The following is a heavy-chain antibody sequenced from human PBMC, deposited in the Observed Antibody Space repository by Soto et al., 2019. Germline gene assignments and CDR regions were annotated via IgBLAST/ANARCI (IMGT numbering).Heavy chain of an antibody. CDR2: ISGSGGGT. J-gene: IGHJ4*02. CDR3: AKDGFWGGDCYSGDS. V-gene: IGHV3-23*01. Sequence: EVQLLESGGGFVQPGGSLRLSCAASGFTFSTYAMNWVRQAAGKGLDWVSSISGSGGGTYYADSVKGRFTISSDNSTTTLYLQMNSLRVEDTAIYYCAKDGFWGGDCYSGDSWGQGTLVTVSS. CDR1: GFTFSTYA. D-gene: IGHD2-21*01.